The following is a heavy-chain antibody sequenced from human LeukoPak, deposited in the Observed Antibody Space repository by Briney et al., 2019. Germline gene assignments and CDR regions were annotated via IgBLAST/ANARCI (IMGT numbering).Heavy chain of an antibody. D-gene: IGHD6-19*01. Sequence: SETLSLTCTVSGGSISSSSYYWGWIRQPPGKGLEWIGSIYYSGSTYYNPSLKSRVTISVDTSKNQFSLKLSSVTAADTAVYYCARSAFTIPRIAVAGTRAWYFDLWGRGTLVTVSS. CDR3: ARSAFTIPRIAVAGTRAWYFDL. J-gene: IGHJ2*01. V-gene: IGHV4-39*01. CDR1: GGSISSSSYY. CDR2: IYYSGST.